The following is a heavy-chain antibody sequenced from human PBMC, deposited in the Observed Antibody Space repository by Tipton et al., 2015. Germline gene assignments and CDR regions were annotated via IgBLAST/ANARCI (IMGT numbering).Heavy chain of an antibody. CDR1: GGSISSSSYS. CDR3: ARRVVTTGDDWFDP. V-gene: IGHV4-39*01. CDR2: IYYSGST. D-gene: IGHD2-21*02. Sequence: TLSLTCTVSGGSISSSSYSWGWIRQPPGKGLELIGSIYYSGSTYYNPSLKSRVTISEDTSKNQFSLKLTSVTAADTAVYYCARRVVTTGDDWFDPWGQGTLVTVSS. J-gene: IGHJ5*02.